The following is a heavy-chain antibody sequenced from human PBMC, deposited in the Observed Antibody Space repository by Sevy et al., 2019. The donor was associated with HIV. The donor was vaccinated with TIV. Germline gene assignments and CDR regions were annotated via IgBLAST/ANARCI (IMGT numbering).Heavy chain of an antibody. J-gene: IGHJ3*02. Sequence: GGSLRLSCAVSGFTFSNYEMNWVRQAPGKGLEWVSYSSDGGTTIDYADSGKGRFTISRDNAKNSLLLKMNSLNVEDTGGYYGAGELRPGRATALDIWGRGTKVTVSS. CDR1: GFTFSNYE. CDR2: SSDGGTTI. CDR3: AGELRPGRATALDI. V-gene: IGHV3-48*03. D-gene: IGHD3-10*01.